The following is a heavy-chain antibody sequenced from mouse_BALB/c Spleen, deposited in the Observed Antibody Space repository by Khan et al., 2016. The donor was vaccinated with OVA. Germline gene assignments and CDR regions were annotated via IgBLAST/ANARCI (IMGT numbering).Heavy chain of an antibody. CDR3: ARISSYWYSDV. J-gene: IGHJ1*01. V-gene: IGHV9-1*02. CDR1: GYTFTNYG. D-gene: IGHD6-2*01. Sequence: QIQLVQSGPELKKPGETVKISCKASGYTFTNYGMNWVKQAPGKGLKWMGWINTYTGEPTYADDFKGRFVFSLETSASTAYLQISNLKNEDMTTYFCARISSYWYSDVWGAGTTGNVAS. CDR2: INTYTGEP.